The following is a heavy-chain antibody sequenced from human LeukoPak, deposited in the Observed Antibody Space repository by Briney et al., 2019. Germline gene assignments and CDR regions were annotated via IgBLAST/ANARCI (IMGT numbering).Heavy chain of an antibody. CDR1: GGSFSGYY. J-gene: IGHJ4*02. CDR3: ARDPIWFGEPC. D-gene: IGHD3-10*01. V-gene: IGHV4-34*01. CDR2: INHSGST. Sequence: PSETLSLTCAVYGGSFSGYYWSWIRQPPGKGLEWIGEINHSGSTNYNPSLKSRVTISVDTSKNQFSLKLSSVTAADTAVYYCARDPIWFGEPCWGQGTLVTVSS.